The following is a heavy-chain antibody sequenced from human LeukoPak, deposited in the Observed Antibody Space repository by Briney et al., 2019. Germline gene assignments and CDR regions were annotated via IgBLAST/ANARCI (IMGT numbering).Heavy chain of an antibody. CDR1: GYTFSSYG. V-gene: IGHV3-30*02. CDR2: IRYDGSNK. CDR3: AKDRRYSSSWYDWFDP. Sequence: GGSLRLSCAASGYTFSSYGMHWVRQAPGKGLEWVAFIRYDGSNKYYADSVKGRFTISRDNSKNTLYLQMNSLRAEDTAVYYCAKDRRYSSSWYDWFDPWGQGTLVTVSS. J-gene: IGHJ5*02. D-gene: IGHD6-13*01.